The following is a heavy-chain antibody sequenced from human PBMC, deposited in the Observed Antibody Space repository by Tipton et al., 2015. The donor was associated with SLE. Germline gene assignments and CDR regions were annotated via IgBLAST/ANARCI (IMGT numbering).Heavy chain of an antibody. CDR1: GGSFSGYY. Sequence: TLSLTCAVYGGSFSGYYWSWIRQPPGKGLEWIGEINHSGSTNYNSSLKSRVTISVDTSKNQFSLKLSSVTAADTAVYYCARAGVAMVRGVSLGYWGQGTLVTVSS. V-gene: IGHV4-34*01. J-gene: IGHJ4*02. D-gene: IGHD3-10*01. CDR3: ARAGVAMVRGVSLGY. CDR2: INHSGST.